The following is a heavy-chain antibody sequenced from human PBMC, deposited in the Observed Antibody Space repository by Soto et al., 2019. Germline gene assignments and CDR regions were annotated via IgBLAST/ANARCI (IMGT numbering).Heavy chain of an antibody. J-gene: IGHJ6*03. V-gene: IGHV1-18*04. CDR1: GYRLSRDY. Sequence: ASVKGSCKASGYRLSRDYIHWVRQAPGQGLAWMACISPYHATTNYAQKLQGRVTMTTDTSTSTAYMELRSLRSVDTAVYYCARVGPYYMDVWGKGTTVTVSS. CDR2: ISPYHATT. CDR3: ARVGPYYMDV. D-gene: IGHD1-26*01.